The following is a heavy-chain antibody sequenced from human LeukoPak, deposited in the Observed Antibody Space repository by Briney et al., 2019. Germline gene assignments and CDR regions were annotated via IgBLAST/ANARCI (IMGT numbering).Heavy chain of an antibody. CDR3: AKGPSLKWLREKLSYFDY. CDR1: GFIFSDYA. D-gene: IGHD2/OR15-2a*01. CDR2: ISGSGGTT. V-gene: IGHV3-23*01. J-gene: IGHJ4*02. Sequence: PGGSLRLSCAASGFIFSDYAMTWVRQAPGKGLEWVSAISGSGGTTYHAESVKGRFTISRDNSKNPLYLQMNSLRAEDTAVYYCAKGPSLKWLREKLSYFDYWGQGTLVTVSS.